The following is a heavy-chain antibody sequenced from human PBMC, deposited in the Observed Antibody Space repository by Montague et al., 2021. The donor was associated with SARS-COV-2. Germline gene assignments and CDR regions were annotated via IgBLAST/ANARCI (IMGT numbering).Heavy chain of an antibody. D-gene: IGHD1-1*01. CDR3: ASHPVWQQLCT. CDR1: GASLASGYW. V-gene: IGHV4-4*02. Sequence: SETLSLTCAVSGASLASGYWWSWVRQSPGKGLEWIAEIHHTGGSNYNPSLVSRVTLFLDHSKNHLTLTLSSVTAADTAMYYCASHPVWQQLCTWGQGTLVTVSA. J-gene: IGHJ5*02. CDR2: IHHTGGS.